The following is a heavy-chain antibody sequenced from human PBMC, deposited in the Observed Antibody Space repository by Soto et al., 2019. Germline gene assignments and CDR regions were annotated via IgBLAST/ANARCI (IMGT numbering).Heavy chain of an antibody. J-gene: IGHJ4*02. CDR3: ARGVAGSGFDL. D-gene: IGHD6-19*01. V-gene: IGHV6-1*01. Sequence: SQTPSLTRAISGESVSSTTAACNWIRPPPAKGLEWLGRTYYGSNWRHDYAVSVKSRITVNPDTSKNHFSLQLNSVTPDDTAVYYCARGVAGSGFDLWGQGTLVTVSS. CDR2: TYYGSNWRH. CDR1: GESVSSTTAA.